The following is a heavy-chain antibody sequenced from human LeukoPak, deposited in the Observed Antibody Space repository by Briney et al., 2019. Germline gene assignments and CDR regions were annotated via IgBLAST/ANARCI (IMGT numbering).Heavy chain of an antibody. Sequence: PGGSLRLSCAASGFTFSSYAMQWVRQAPGKGLEWVAVISYDGSNKYYADSVKGRFTISRDNSKNTLYLQMNSLRAEDTAVYYCALDRQWELPYWGQGTLVTVSS. D-gene: IGHD1-26*01. CDR3: ALDRQWELPY. CDR1: GFTFSSYA. CDR2: ISYDGSNK. V-gene: IGHV3-30-3*01. J-gene: IGHJ4*02.